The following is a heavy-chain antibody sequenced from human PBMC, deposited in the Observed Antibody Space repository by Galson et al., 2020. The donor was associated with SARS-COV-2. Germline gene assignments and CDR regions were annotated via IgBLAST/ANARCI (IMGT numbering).Heavy chain of an antibody. J-gene: IGHJ5*02. CDR1: GFTFSRYV. CDR2: ISRGGVGAMT. CDR3: ARLRTEAPRISLA. V-gene: IGHV3-23*01. Sequence: GESLKISCPTSGFTFSRYVMTWVRQAPGKGLEWVSTISRGGVGAMTFYADSVKGRFIISRDDSRETLYLQMNSLRVEDTAQYYCARLRTEAPRISLAWGQGTLVTVSS. D-gene: IGHD2-15*01.